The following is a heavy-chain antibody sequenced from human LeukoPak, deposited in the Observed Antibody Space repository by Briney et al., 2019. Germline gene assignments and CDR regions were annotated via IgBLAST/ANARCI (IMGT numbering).Heavy chain of an antibody. V-gene: IGHV3-21*01. D-gene: IGHD6-19*01. Sequence: GGSLRLSCAASGFTFSSFEMNWVRQAPGKGLEWVSSISSSSSYIYYADSVKGRFTISRDNAKNSLYLQMNSLRAEDTAVYYCARDQGSGWYRRAYYMDVWGKGTTVTVSS. J-gene: IGHJ6*03. CDR2: ISSSSSYI. CDR1: GFTFSSFE. CDR3: ARDQGSGWYRRAYYMDV.